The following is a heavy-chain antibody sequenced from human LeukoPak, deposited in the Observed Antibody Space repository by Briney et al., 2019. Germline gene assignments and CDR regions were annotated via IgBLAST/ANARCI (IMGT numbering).Heavy chain of an antibody. Sequence: GASVKVSCKASGYTFTSYGISWVRQAPGQGLEWMGWISAYNGNTNYAQKLQGRVTMTTDTSTSTAYMELRSLRSDDTAVYYCARPAAGTGYYYYYMDVWGKGTTVTVSS. J-gene: IGHJ6*03. CDR2: ISAYNGNT. CDR3: ARPAAGTGYYYYYMDV. CDR1: GYTFTSYG. V-gene: IGHV1-18*01. D-gene: IGHD6-13*01.